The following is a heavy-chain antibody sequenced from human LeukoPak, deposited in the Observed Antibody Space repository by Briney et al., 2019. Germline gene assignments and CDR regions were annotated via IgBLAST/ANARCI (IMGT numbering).Heavy chain of an antibody. Sequence: GSLRLSCAASGFIFSDHAMHWVRQAPGKGLEWVSATSKDGSKKYYADSAKGRFTISRDNSKNTLDLQINTLRPEDTAVYFCAREEKGLAIDYWGQGTLVTVSS. CDR2: TSKDGSKK. CDR3: AREEKGLAIDY. V-gene: IGHV3-30*04. D-gene: IGHD6-6*01. J-gene: IGHJ4*02. CDR1: GFIFSDHA.